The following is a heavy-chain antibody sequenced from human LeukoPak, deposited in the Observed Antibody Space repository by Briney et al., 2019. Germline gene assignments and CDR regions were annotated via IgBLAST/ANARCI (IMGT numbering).Heavy chain of an antibody. CDR2: IYSGGST. D-gene: IGHD1-1*01. J-gene: IGHJ4*02. CDR3: ARGQNVPA. Sequence: GGSLKLSCAASGLTVSSNYMSWVRQAPGKGLEWVSIIYSGGSTYYADSVKGRFIISRDNSKNTLYLQMNSLRAEDTAVYYCARGQNVPAWGQGTLVTVSS. V-gene: IGHV3-53*01. CDR1: GLTVSSNY.